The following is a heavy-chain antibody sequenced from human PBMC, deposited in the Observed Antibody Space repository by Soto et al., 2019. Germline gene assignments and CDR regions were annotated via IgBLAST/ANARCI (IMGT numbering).Heavy chain of an antibody. CDR1: GGSVSSGSYY. CDR2: IYYSGST. J-gene: IGHJ4*02. CDR3: ARIVTTGTAYFDY. D-gene: IGHD1-1*01. Sequence: QVQLQESGPGLVKPSETLSLTCTVSGGSVSSGSYYWSWIRQPPGKGLEWIGYIYYSGSTNYNPSLKSRVTISVDTSKNQFSLKLSSVTAADTAVYYCARIVTTGTAYFDYWGQGNLVTVSS. V-gene: IGHV4-61*01.